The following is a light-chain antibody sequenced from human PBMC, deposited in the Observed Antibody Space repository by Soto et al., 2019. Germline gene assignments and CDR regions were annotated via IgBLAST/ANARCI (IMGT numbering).Light chain of an antibody. Sequence: EIVLTQSPATLSLSPGERATLSCRASQSVSKSLAWYQQKPGQAPRLLIYTTSNRATDIPARFSGSGSRTEFTLTISSLEHEDFAVYYCQQGNNWPLFTFGPGTKVDIK. J-gene: IGKJ3*01. CDR1: QSVSKS. V-gene: IGKV3-11*01. CDR2: TTS. CDR3: QQGNNWPLFT.